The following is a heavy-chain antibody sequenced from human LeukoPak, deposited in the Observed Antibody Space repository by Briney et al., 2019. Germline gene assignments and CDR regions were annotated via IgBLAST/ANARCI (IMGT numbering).Heavy chain of an antibody. CDR2: ISGSGGST. CDR3: AKQIVVVVPAAMYATTFDI. CDR1: GFTFSSYA. D-gene: IGHD2-2*01. Sequence: GGSLRLSCAASGFTFSSYAMSWVRQAPGKGPEWVSAISGSGGSTYYADSVKGRFTISRDNSKNTLYLQMNSLRAEDTAVYYCAKQIVVVVPAAMYATTFDIWGQGKMVTVSS. J-gene: IGHJ3*02. V-gene: IGHV3-23*01.